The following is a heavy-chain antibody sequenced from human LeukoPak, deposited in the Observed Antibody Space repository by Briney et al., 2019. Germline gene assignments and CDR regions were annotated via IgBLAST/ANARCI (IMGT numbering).Heavy chain of an antibody. CDR1: GFTFSSYA. J-gene: IGHJ5*02. V-gene: IGHV3-23*01. Sequence: GGSLRLSCAASGFTFSSYAMRWVRQAPGKGLEWVSGISGSGGSTYYADSVKGRFSISRDNSKNTLHLQMNSLRAEDTAVYYCAKDRVAAAGNNWFDPWGQGTLVTVSS. CDR3: AKDRVAAAGNNWFDP. CDR2: ISGSGGST. D-gene: IGHD6-13*01.